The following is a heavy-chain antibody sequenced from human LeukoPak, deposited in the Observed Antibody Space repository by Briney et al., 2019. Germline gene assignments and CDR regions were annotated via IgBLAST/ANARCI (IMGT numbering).Heavy chain of an antibody. V-gene: IGHV3-23*01. Sequence: GGSLRLSCAASGFIFSNYAMSWVRQAPGRGPEWVSGISGGGGGAYYADSVKGRFTISRVNSKNTLYLQMNNLRVDDTAVYYCAKGPVLLGYYFDYWGQGTLVTVSS. CDR3: AKGPVLLGYYFDY. J-gene: IGHJ4*02. CDR1: GFIFSNYA. D-gene: IGHD3-10*01. CDR2: ISGGGGGA.